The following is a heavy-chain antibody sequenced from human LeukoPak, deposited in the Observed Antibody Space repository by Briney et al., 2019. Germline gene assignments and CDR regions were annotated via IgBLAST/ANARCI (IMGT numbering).Heavy chain of an antibody. V-gene: IGHV3-73*01. CDR1: GFTFSGSA. D-gene: IGHD3-10*01. CDR2: IRSTANGYAT. CDR3: TGNCYGSGSYADFDY. Sequence: GGSLRLSCAASGFTFSGSALNWVRQASGKGLEWVGRIRSTANGYATAYAASVKGRFTISRDDSKNTAYLQMDSLKTEESAVYYCTGNCYGSGSYADFDYWGQGTLVTVSS. J-gene: IGHJ4*02.